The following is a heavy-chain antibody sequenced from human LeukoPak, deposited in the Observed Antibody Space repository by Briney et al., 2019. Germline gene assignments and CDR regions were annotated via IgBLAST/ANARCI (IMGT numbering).Heavy chain of an antibody. CDR1: GGSISSYY. J-gene: IGHJ4*02. D-gene: IGHD6-13*01. CDR3: ARGWVAAAVSFDY. CDR2: IYYSGST. Sequence: SETLSLTCTVSGGSISSYYWSWIRQPPGKGLEWIVYIYYSGSTNYNPTLKSRVTISVDTSKNQFSLKLSSVTAADTAVYYCARGWVAAAVSFDYWGQGTLVTVSS. V-gene: IGHV4-59*01.